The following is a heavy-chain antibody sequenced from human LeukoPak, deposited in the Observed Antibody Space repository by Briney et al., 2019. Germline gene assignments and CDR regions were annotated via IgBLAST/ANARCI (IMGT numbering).Heavy chain of an antibody. CDR2: IYYSGTT. J-gene: IGHJ4*02. D-gene: IGHD3-10*01. CDR3: ARHLGRRGGDY. V-gene: IGHV4-30-4*01. Sequence: SQTLSLTCTVYGGSISSGDYYWNWIRQPPGKGLEWIGYIYYSGTTYYNPSLKSRVTISLDTSKNQFSLKLTSVTAADTAVYYCARHLGRRGGDYWGQGILVTVSS. CDR1: GGSISSGDYY.